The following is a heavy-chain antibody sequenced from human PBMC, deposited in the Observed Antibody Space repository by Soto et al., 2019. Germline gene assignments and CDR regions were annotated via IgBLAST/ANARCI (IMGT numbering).Heavy chain of an antibody. CDR2: ISGSGGST. Sequence: GGSLRLSCAASGFTFSSYAMSWVRQAPGKGLEWVSAISGSGGSTYYADSVKGRFTISRDNSKNTLYLQMNSLRAEDTAVYYCAKIDDILTGYQLNYYYGMDVWGQGTTVTVSS. V-gene: IGHV3-23*01. D-gene: IGHD3-9*01. CDR3: AKIDDILTGYQLNYYYGMDV. J-gene: IGHJ6*02. CDR1: GFTFSSYA.